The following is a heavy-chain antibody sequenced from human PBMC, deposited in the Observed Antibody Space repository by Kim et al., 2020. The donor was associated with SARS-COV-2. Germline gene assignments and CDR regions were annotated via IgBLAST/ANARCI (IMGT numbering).Heavy chain of an antibody. Sequence: GGSLRLSCAASGFTFDDYAMHWVRQAPGKGLEWVSGISWNSGSIGYADSVKGRFTISRDNAKNSLYLQMNSLRAEDTALYYCAKDSRLRYFDWLLSEYCFDYLGQITLVPVYS. CDR1: GFTFDDYA. CDR2: ISWNSGSI. D-gene: IGHD3-9*01. V-gene: IGHV3-9*01. CDR3: AKDSRLRYFDWLLSEYCFDY. J-gene: IGHJ4*02.